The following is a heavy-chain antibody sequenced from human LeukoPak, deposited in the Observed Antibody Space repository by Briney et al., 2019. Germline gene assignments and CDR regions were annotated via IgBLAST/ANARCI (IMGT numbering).Heavy chain of an antibody. Sequence: GGSLRLSCAASGFTFSSYAMHWVRQAPGKGLEWVAVISYDGSNKYYADSVKGRFTISRDNSKNTLYLQKTSLRAEGKAVYYCARGRFALGYCSGGSCYSHFDYWGQGTLVTVSS. CDR1: GFTFSSYA. J-gene: IGHJ4*02. CDR2: ISYDGSNK. CDR3: ARGRFALGYCSGGSCYSHFDY. D-gene: IGHD2-15*01. V-gene: IGHV3-30*04.